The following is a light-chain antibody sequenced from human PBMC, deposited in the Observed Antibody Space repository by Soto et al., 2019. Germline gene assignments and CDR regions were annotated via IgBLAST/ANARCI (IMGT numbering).Light chain of an antibody. CDR1: QSLLHSNGYNY. CDR3: MQALRTPFT. Sequence: DIVMTQSPLSLPVTPGEPASISCTSSQSLLHSNGYNYLDWYLQKPGQSPQLLIYLGSNRASGVPDRFSGSGSGTDFTLKISRVEAEDVGVYYCMQALRTPFTFGPGTKVDIK. CDR2: LGS. V-gene: IGKV2-28*01. J-gene: IGKJ3*01.